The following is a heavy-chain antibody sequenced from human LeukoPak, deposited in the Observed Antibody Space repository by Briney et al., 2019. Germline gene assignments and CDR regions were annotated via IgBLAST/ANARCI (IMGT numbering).Heavy chain of an antibody. Sequence: PGGSLRLSCAASGFTFDDYAMHWVRHAPGKGLEWVSLISGDGGSTYYADSVKGRFTISRDNSKNSLYLQMNSLRTEDTALYYCAKDDRYSGYDYRSYYYYYGMDVWGQGTTVTVSS. CDR1: GFTFDDYA. J-gene: IGHJ6*02. D-gene: IGHD5-12*01. CDR2: ISGDGGST. V-gene: IGHV3-43*02. CDR3: AKDDRYSGYDYRSYYYYYGMDV.